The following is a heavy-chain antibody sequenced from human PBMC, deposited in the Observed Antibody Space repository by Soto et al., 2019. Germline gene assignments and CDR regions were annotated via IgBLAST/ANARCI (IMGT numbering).Heavy chain of an antibody. CDR2: INPILGIA. J-gene: IGHJ3*02. V-gene: IGHV1-69*02. CDR1: GGTFSSYT. CDR3: ATVLWFGEFPAPDAFDI. D-gene: IGHD3-10*01. Sequence: SVKVSCKASGGTFSSYTISWVRQAPGQGLEWMGRINPILGIANYAQKFQGRVTITADKSTSTAYMELSSLRSEDTSVYYCATVLWFGEFPAPDAFDIWGQGTVVTVSS.